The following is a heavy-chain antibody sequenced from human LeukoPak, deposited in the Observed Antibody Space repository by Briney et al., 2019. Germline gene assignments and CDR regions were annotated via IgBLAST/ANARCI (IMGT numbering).Heavy chain of an antibody. CDR2: ISGSGGST. Sequence: GGSLRLSCAASGFTFSSYAMSWVRQAPGKGLEWVSAISGSGGSTYYADSVKGRFTISRDESKNTLYLQMNSLRAEDTAVYYCARAKPKNMVRGLIMRRESRYYFDYWGQGTLVTVSS. D-gene: IGHD3-10*01. CDR1: GFTFSSYA. J-gene: IGHJ4*02. V-gene: IGHV3-23*01. CDR3: ARAKPKNMVRGLIMRRESRYYFDY.